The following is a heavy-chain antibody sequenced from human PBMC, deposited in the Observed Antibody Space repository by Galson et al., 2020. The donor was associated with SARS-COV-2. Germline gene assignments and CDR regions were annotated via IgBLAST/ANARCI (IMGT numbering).Heavy chain of an antibody. J-gene: IGHJ6*03. D-gene: IGHD3-3*01. CDR3: ARVCGPRITIFGVVDYYYYMDV. Sequence: SETLSLTCTVSGGSVSSGSYYWSWIRQPPGKGLEWIGYIYYSGSTNYNPSLKSRVTISVDTSKNQFSLKLSSVTAADTAVYYCARVCGPRITIFGVVDYYYYMDVWGKGTTVTVSS. V-gene: IGHV4-61*01. CDR1: GGSVSSGSYY. CDR2: IYYSGST.